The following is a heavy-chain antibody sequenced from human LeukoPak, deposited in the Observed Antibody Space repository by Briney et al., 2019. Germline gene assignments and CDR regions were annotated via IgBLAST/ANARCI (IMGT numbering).Heavy chain of an antibody. J-gene: IGHJ4*02. D-gene: IGHD3-3*01. CDR3: ARDSAIFGVVIPYPMEY. Sequence: ASVKVSCKASGYTFTSYYMHWVRQAPGQGLEWMGIINPSGGSTSYAQKFQGRVTMTRDTSTSTVYMELSSLRSEDTAVYYCARDSAIFGVVIPYPMEYWGQGTLVTVSS. CDR2: INPSGGST. V-gene: IGHV1-46*01. CDR1: GYTFTSYY.